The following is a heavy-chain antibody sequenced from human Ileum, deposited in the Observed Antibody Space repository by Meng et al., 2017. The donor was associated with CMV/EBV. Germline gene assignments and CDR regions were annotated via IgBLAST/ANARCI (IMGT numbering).Heavy chain of an antibody. CDR2: ISYDGSNK. Sequence: GESLKISCAASGFTFSSYAMHWVRQAPGKGLEWVAVISYDGSNKYYADSVKGRFTISRDNSKNTLYLQMNSLRAEDTAVYYCARDGAALWFVLYYFDYWGQGTLVTSPQ. D-gene: IGHD3-10*01. V-gene: IGHV3-30-3*01. CDR1: GFTFSSYA. CDR3: ARDGAALWFVLYYFDY. J-gene: IGHJ4*02.